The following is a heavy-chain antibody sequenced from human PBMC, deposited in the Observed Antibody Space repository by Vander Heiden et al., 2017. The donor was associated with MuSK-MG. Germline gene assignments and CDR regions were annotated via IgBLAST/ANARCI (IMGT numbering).Heavy chain of an antibody. V-gene: IGHV4-4*07. D-gene: IGHD3-16*01. J-gene: IGHJ3*02. CDR3: ARDRGSYDYVWGNYIDAFDI. Sequence: QVQLQESGPGLVKPSETLSLTCTVPGGSISSYYWSWIRQPAGKGLEWIGRIYTSGSTNYNPSLKSRVTMSVDTSKNQFSLKLSSVTAADTAVYYCARDRGSYDYVWGNYIDAFDIWGQGTMVTVSS. CDR1: GGSISSYY. CDR2: IYTSGST.